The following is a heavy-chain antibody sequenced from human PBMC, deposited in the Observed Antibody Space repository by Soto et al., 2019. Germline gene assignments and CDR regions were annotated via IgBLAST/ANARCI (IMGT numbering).Heavy chain of an antibody. D-gene: IGHD2-15*01. CDR2: IYYSGST. CDR3: ARDRGVVAATWFDP. CDR1: GGSISSYY. Sequence: SETLSLTCTVSGGSISSYYWSWIRQPPGKGLEWIGYIYYSGSTNYNPSLKSRVTISVDTSKNQFSLKLSSVTAADTAVYYCARDRGVVAATWFDPWGQGTLVTVSA. V-gene: IGHV4-59*01. J-gene: IGHJ5*02.